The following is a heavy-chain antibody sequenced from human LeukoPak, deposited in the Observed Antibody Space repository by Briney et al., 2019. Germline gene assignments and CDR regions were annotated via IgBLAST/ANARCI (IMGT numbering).Heavy chain of an antibody. CDR3: ARRLGYSSGRTGAYWFDP. CDR2: IYPGDSDT. V-gene: IGHV5-51*01. Sequence: KNGESLKISCKGSGYSFTSYWIGWVRQMPGKGLEWMGIIYPGDSDTRYSPSFQGQVTISADKSISTAYLQWSSLKASDTAMYYCARRLGYSSGRTGAYWFDPWGQGTLVTVSS. CDR1: GYSFTSYW. J-gene: IGHJ5*02. D-gene: IGHD6-19*01.